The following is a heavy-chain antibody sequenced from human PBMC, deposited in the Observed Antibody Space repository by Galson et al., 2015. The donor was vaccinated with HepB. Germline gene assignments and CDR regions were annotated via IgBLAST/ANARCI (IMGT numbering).Heavy chain of an antibody. Sequence: QSGAEVKKPGESLKISCKALGYTFTSYWIGWVRQMPGKGLEWMGIIYPGDSDTRYSPSFQGQVTISADKSISTAYLQWSSLKASDTAMYYCARPPGIAGAGPRWYFDLWGRGTLVTVSS. V-gene: IGHV5-51*03. J-gene: IGHJ2*01. D-gene: IGHD6-13*01. CDR3: ARPPGIAGAGPRWYFDL. CDR1: GYTFTSYW. CDR2: IYPGDSDT.